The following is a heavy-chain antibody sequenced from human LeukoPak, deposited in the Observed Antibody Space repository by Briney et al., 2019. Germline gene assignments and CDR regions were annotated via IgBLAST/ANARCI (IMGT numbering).Heavy chain of an antibody. D-gene: IGHD6-6*01. V-gene: IGHV4-30-2*01. CDR1: GFTFSSYW. CDR3: ARVGYSSSPLFDY. CDR2: IYHSGST. Sequence: LRLSCAASGFTFSSYWMSWIRQPPGKGLEWIGYIYHSGSTYYNPSLKSRVTISVDRSKNQFSLKLSSVTAADTAVYYCARVGYSSSPLFDYWGQGTLVTVSS. J-gene: IGHJ4*02.